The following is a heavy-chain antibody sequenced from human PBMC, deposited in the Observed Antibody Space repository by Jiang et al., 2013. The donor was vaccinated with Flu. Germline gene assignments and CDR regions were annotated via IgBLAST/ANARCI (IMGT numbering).Heavy chain of an antibody. Sequence: SGAEVKKPGASVKVSCKASGYTFTGYYMHWVRQAPGQGLEWMGWINPNSGGTNYAQKFRGWVTMTRDTSISTAYMELSRLRSDDTAVYYCARSMGAPDATGAFDIWGQGTMVTVSS. CDR2: INPNSGGT. CDR3: ARSMGAPDATGAFDI. J-gene: IGHJ3*02. CDR1: GYTFTGYY. V-gene: IGHV1-2*04. D-gene: IGHD1-26*01.